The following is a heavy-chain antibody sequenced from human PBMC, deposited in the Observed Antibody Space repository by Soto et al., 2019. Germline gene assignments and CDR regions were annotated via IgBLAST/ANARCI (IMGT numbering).Heavy chain of an antibody. Sequence: EVQLLESGGGLVQPGGSLRLSCAASGFTFSSYAMSWVRQAPGMGLEWVSGIIGSGTSTYYADSVKGRFTISRDNSKNPLFLQMNSLRAEDTAVYYCAKGKVLTVSSTNYWGQGTLVTVSS. CDR3: AKGKVLTVSSTNY. CDR1: GFTFSSYA. D-gene: IGHD2-2*01. J-gene: IGHJ4*02. V-gene: IGHV3-23*01. CDR2: IIGSGTST.